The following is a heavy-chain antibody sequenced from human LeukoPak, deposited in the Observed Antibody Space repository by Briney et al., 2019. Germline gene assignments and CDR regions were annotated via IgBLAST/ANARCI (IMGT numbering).Heavy chain of an antibody. Sequence: PGGSLRLSCAASGFTLSGSAMHWVRQASGKGLEWVGRIRSKANSYATAYAASAKGRFTISRDDSKNTAYLQMNSLKTEDTAVYYCTVSYYYDSSGYPPIDYWGQGTLVTVSS. V-gene: IGHV3-73*01. CDR1: GFTLSGSA. CDR2: IRSKANSYAT. CDR3: TVSYYYDSSGYPPIDY. D-gene: IGHD3-22*01. J-gene: IGHJ4*02.